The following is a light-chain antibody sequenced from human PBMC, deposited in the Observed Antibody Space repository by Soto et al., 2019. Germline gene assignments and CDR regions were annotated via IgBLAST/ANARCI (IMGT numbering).Light chain of an antibody. CDR3: WSYAGSPRYV. J-gene: IGLJ1*01. Sequence: QSALTQPRSVSGSPGQSVTISCTGTSSDVGGYNYVSWYQQHPGKAPKLMIYDVSERPSGVPDRFSGSKSGNTASLTISGLQADGEADYYCWSYAGSPRYVFGTGTKLTVL. CDR2: DVS. V-gene: IGLV2-11*01. CDR1: SSDVGGYNY.